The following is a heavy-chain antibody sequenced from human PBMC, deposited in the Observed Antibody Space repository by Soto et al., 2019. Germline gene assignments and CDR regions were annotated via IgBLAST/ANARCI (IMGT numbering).Heavy chain of an antibody. V-gene: IGHV1-3*01. CDR1: GYTFTSYA. Sequence: ASVKVSCKASGYTFTSYAMHWVRQAPRQRLEWMGWINAGNGNTKYSQKFQGRVTITRDTSASTAYMELSSLRSEDTAVYYCARGDVLRYFDWRNYYYYYMDVWGKGTTVTVSS. J-gene: IGHJ6*03. D-gene: IGHD3-9*01. CDR3: ARGDVLRYFDWRNYYYYYMDV. CDR2: INAGNGNT.